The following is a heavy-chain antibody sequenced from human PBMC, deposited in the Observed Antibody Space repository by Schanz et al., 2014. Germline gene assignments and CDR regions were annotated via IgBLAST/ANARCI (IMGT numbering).Heavy chain of an antibody. CDR1: GYTFTSYG. V-gene: IGHV1-18*01. J-gene: IGHJ4*02. Sequence: QVQLVQSGAEVKKPGASVKVSCKASGYTFTSYGISWVRQAPGQGLEWMGWISPYNVNTNYAQKLQGRVTMTADTSTSTAYMDLRSLRSDDTAVYYCARDQSPYTNSSDVRYFDDWGQGTLVNVSS. CDR3: ARDQSPYTNSSDVRYFDD. CDR2: ISPYNVNT. D-gene: IGHD6-6*01.